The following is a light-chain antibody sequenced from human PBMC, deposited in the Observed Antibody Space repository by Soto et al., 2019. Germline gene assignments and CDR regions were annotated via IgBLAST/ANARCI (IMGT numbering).Light chain of an antibody. CDR3: QQYGSSPRVT. V-gene: IGKV3-20*01. Sequence: IVLTQSPGTLSLSPGERATLSCRASQSVTSSYLAWYQQKLGQAPRLLIYGASSRATGIPDRFSGSGSGTDFTLTISRLEPEDFAVYYCQQYGSSPRVTFGGGTKVDI. J-gene: IGKJ4*01. CDR2: GAS. CDR1: QSVTSSY.